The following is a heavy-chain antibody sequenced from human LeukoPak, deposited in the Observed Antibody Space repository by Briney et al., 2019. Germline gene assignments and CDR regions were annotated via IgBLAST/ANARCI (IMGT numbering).Heavy chain of an antibody. V-gene: IGHV4-59*01. CDR1: GGSMSDYY. CDR2: IYYSGST. Sequence: SSETLSLTCTVSGGSMSDYYWSWIRQPPGKGLEWIGCIYYSGSTDYNPSLKSRVTMSVDTSKNQFSLKLSSVTAADTAVYYCARGRIAVAGGGFDYWGQGTLVTVSS. J-gene: IGHJ4*02. CDR3: ARGRIAVAGGGFDY. D-gene: IGHD6-19*01.